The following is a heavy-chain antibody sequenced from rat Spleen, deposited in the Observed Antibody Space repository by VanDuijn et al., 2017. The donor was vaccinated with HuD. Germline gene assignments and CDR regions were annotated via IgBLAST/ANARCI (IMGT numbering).Heavy chain of an antibody. Sequence: EVQLVESGGGLVQPGRSLKLSCAASGFTFSTFAMAWVRQAPKKGLEWVATITSGGSNTYYPDSVKGRFTISRDSAKSTLYLQMDSLRSEDTATYYCARDYEGYFDFWGPGTMVTVSS. CDR3: ARDYEGYFDF. CDR2: ITSGGSNT. CDR1: GFTFSTFA. D-gene: IGHD1-12*01. J-gene: IGHJ1*01. V-gene: IGHV5-25*01.